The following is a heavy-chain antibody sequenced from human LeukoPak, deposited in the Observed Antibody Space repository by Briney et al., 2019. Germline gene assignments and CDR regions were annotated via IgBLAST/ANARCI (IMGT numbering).Heavy chain of an antibody. CDR1: GGSISSGSYY. CDR3: ARHFWA. CDR2: IFTSGST. V-gene: IGHV4-61*02. J-gene: IGHJ4*02. D-gene: IGHD3-3*02. Sequence: PSETLSLTCTVSGGSISSGSYYWSWIRQPAGKGLEWIGRIFTSGSTKYNPSLKSRVTISVDTSKNQFSLKLSSVTAADTAVYYCARHFWAWDQGTLVTVSS.